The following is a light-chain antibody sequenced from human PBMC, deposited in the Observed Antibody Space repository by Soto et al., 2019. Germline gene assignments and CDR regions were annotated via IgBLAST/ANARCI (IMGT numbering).Light chain of an antibody. V-gene: IGLV2-14*01. CDR2: EVS. Sequence: LTQPGSRGGSPGHSITISFTRTSTDVRGYNYVSWYQQHPGKAPKLMIYEVSNRPSGVSNRFSGSKSGNTAYLTISGLQAEDEAAYSCSSYTTSSTLYVFGTGTQVTVL. CDR3: SSYTTSSTLYV. J-gene: IGLJ1*01. CDR1: STDVRGYNY.